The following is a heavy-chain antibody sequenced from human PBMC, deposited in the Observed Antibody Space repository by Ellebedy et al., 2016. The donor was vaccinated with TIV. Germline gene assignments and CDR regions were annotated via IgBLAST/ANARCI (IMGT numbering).Heavy chain of an antibody. D-gene: IGHD2-15*01. CDR1: GFTFSSHG. CDR2: IWYDGSNK. V-gene: IGHV3-33*01. CDR3: ARGGWKGGCSGCDAFDF. Sequence: GGSLRLSCAASGFTFSSHGMHWVRQAPGKGLEWVAVIWYDGSNKYYGDSVKGRFTISRDNSKNTVYLQMNSLRAEDTAVYYCARGGWKGGCSGCDAFDFWGQGTVVTVSS. J-gene: IGHJ3*01.